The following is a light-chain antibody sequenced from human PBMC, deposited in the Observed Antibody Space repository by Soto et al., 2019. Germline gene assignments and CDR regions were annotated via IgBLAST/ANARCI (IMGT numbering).Light chain of an antibody. CDR3: SSYTRSSTYNYV. J-gene: IGLJ1*01. Sequence: QSVLAQPASVSGSPGQSITISCTGTSSDVGGYNYVSWYQQHPGKAPKLMIYEVSNRPSGVSNRFSGSKSGNTASLTISGLQAEDEADYYCSSYTRSSTYNYVSGTGTKVTVL. CDR1: SSDVGGYNY. CDR2: EVS. V-gene: IGLV2-14*01.